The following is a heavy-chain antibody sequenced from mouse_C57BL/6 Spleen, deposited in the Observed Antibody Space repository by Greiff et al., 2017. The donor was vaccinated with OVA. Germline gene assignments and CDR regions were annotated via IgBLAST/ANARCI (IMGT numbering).Heavy chain of an antibody. V-gene: IGHV5-12*01. CDR2: LSNGGGST. Sequence: DVMLVESGGGLVQPGGSLKLSCAASGFTFSDYYMYWVRQTPEKRLEWVAYLSNGGGSTYYADTVKGRFTISSDNAKNTLYMQMSRLKAEDTAMYYCAIQGYSGSSYDWYFDVWGTGTTVTVSS. CDR3: AIQGYSGSSYDWYFDV. CDR1: GFTFSDYY. D-gene: IGHD1-1*01. J-gene: IGHJ1*03.